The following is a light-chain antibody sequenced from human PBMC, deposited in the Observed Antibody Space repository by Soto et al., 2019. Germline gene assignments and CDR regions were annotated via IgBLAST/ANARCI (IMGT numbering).Light chain of an antibody. CDR2: GAS. CDR1: QSVSSSY. CDR3: QQYHNWWT. Sequence: EIVMTQSPATLSVSPGERATLSCRASQSVSSSYLAWYQQRPGQAPRLLIYGASSRAPGIPDRFSGSGSGTEFTLTISSLQSEDFAVYYCQQYHNWWTFGQGTKGDIK. V-gene: IGKV3D-15*01. J-gene: IGKJ1*01.